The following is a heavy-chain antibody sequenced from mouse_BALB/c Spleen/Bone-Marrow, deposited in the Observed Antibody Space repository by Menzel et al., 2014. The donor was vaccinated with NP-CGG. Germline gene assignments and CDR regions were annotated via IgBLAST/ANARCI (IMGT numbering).Heavy chain of an antibody. Sequence: VNVVESGAELVRPGTSVKVSCKASGYAFTNYLIDWVKQRPGQGLEWIGVINPGSGATNYNENFKGKATLTADKSSSTPYMQLSSLTSDDSAVYFCARRLTGTLYFDYWGQGTTLTVSS. CDR2: INPGSGAT. D-gene: IGHD4-1*01. CDR1: GYAFTNYL. V-gene: IGHV1-54*03. CDR3: ARRLTGTLYFDY. J-gene: IGHJ2*01.